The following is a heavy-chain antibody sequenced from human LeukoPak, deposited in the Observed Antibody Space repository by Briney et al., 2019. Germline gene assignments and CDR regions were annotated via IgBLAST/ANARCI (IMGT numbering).Heavy chain of an antibody. CDR3: ARAPSPTVTTFGNDY. D-gene: IGHD4-17*01. J-gene: IGHJ4*02. V-gene: IGHV4-39*01. CDR1: GDSISSNIYY. CDR2: ISYSGST. Sequence: SETLSLTCTVSGDSISSNIYYWGWIRQPPGKGLEWIGSISYSGSTYYNPSLKSRVTISVDTSKNQFSLKLSSVTAADTAVYYCARAPSPTVTTFGNDYLGQGTLVTVSS.